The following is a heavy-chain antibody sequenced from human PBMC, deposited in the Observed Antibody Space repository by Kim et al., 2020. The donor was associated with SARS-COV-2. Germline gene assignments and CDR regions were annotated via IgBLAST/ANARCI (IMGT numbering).Heavy chain of an antibody. D-gene: IGHD3-10*01. V-gene: IGHV3-13*01. CDR1: GFTFSSYD. CDR2: IGTAGDT. J-gene: IGHJ3*02. Sequence: GGSLRLSCAASGFTFSSYDMHWVRQATGKGLEWVSAIGTAGDTYYPGSVKGRFTISRGNAKNSLYLQMNSLRAGDTAVYYCARVSGHDAFDIWGQGTMVTVSS. CDR3: ARVSGHDAFDI.